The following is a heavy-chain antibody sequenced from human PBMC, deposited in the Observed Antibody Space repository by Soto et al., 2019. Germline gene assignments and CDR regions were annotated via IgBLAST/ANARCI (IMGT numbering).Heavy chain of an antibody. CDR2: IYHSGST. V-gene: IGHV4-30-2*01. CDR3: ASQAVLRYFDWLLPFDS. Sequence: SETLSLTCAVSGGSISSGGYSWSWIRQPPGKGLEWIGYIYHSGSTYYNPSLKSRVTISVDRSKNQFSLKLSSVTAADTAVYYCASQAVLRYFDWLLPFDSWAQGTLVTGSS. J-gene: IGHJ5*01. D-gene: IGHD3-9*01. CDR1: GGSISSGGYS.